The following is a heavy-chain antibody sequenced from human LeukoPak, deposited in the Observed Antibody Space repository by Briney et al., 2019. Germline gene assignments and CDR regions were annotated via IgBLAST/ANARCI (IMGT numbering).Heavy chain of an antibody. J-gene: IGHJ4*02. CDR3: AKVTHYYDSSGHRRWGNFDY. CDR2: ISGSGGST. Sequence: PGGSLRLSCAASGFTFSSYAMSWVRQAPGKGLEWVSVISGSGGSTYYADSVKGRFTISRDNSKNTLYLQMNSLRAEDTAVYYCAKVTHYYDSSGHRRWGNFDYWGQGTLVTVSS. D-gene: IGHD3-22*01. CDR1: GFTFSSYA. V-gene: IGHV3-23*01.